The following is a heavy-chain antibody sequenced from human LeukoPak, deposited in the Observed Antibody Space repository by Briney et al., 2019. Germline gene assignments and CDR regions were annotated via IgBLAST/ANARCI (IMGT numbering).Heavy chain of an antibody. CDR2: IYHSGST. V-gene: IGHV4-38-2*02. D-gene: IGHD3-22*01. Sequence: KPSETLSLTCTVSGYSISSGSYWGWIRQPPGKGLEWIANIYHSGSTYYTPSLKSRVTISVDKSKNQFSLKLSSVTAADTAVYYCARVHVNSGYYFGDAFDFWGQGTMVTVSS. J-gene: IGHJ3*01. CDR3: ARVHVNSGYYFGDAFDF. CDR1: GYSISSGSY.